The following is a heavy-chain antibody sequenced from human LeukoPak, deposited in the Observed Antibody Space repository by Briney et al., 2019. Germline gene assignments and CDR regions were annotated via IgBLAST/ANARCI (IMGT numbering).Heavy chain of an antibody. Sequence: ASVKVSCKASGGTFSSYAISWVRQATGQGLEWMGWMNPNSGNTGYAQKFQGRDTMTRNTSISTAYMELSSLRSEDTAVYYCARWDSSSWYSKYYYYYGMDVWGQGTTVTVSS. CDR3: ARWDSSSWYSKYYYYYGMDV. CDR2: MNPNSGNT. CDR1: GGTFSSYA. V-gene: IGHV1-8*02. J-gene: IGHJ6*02. D-gene: IGHD6-13*01.